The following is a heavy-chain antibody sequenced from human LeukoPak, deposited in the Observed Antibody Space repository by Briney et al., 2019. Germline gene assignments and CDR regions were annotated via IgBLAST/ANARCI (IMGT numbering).Heavy chain of an antibody. V-gene: IGHV1-2*02. CDR2: INPNSGGT. CDR3: ARIGVQLWVDTPDY. Sequence: SVKVSCKASGYTFTGYYMHWVRHASGQGLEWMGWINPNSGGTNYAQKFQGRDTMTRDTSISTAYMELSRLRSDDTAVYYCARIGVQLWVDTPDYWGQGTLVTVSS. D-gene: IGHD5-18*01. CDR1: GYTFTGYY. J-gene: IGHJ4*02.